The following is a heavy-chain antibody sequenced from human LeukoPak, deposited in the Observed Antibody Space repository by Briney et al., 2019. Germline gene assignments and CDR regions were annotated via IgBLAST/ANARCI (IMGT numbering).Heavy chain of an antibody. CDR3: ARGSTGTTFDY. CDR2: INPSGGST. CDR1: GYTLINYY. J-gene: IGHJ4*02. V-gene: IGHV1-46*03. D-gene: IGHD1-7*01. Sequence: ASVKVSCKASGYTLINYYMHWVRQAPGQRLEWMGIINPSGGSTSYAQNFQGRVTMTTDTSTSTVYMDLSSLGSEDKAVYYCARGSTGTTFDYWGQGTLVTVSS.